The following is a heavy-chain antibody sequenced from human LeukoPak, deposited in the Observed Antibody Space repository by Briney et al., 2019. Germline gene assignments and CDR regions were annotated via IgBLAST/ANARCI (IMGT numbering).Heavy chain of an antibody. CDR2: IYSGGST. CDR3: ARDIAAPSRGGYYYYYMDV. CDR1: GFTVSSNY. Sequence: GGSLRLSCAASGFTVSSNYMSWVRQAPGKGLEWVSVIYSGGSTYYADSVKGRFTISRDNSKNTLCLQMNSLRAEDTAVYYCARDIAAPSRGGYYYYYMDVWGKGTTVTVSS. J-gene: IGHJ6*03. D-gene: IGHD6-6*01. V-gene: IGHV3-53*01.